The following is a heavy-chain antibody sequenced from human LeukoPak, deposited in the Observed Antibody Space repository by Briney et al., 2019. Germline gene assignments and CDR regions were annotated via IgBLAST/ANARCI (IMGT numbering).Heavy chain of an antibody. V-gene: IGHV3-30*01. CDR1: GFTFSSYA. J-gene: IGHJ4*02. D-gene: IGHD3-10*01. CDR3: ARGYGSGKDYFDY. CDR2: ISYDGSNK. Sequence: GRSLRLSWAASGFTFSSYAMHWVRQAPGKGLEWVAVISYDGSNKYYADSVKGRFTISRDNSKNTLYLQMNSLRAEDTAVYYCARGYGSGKDYFDYWGQGTLVTVSS.